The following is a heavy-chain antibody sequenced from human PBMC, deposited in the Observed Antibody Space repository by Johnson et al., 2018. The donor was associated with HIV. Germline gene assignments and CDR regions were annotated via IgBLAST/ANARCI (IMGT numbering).Heavy chain of an antibody. D-gene: IGHD2-2*01. CDR3: ARGIQPDAFDI. Sequence: VQLVESGGGLIQPGGSLRLSCAASGFTVSSNYMSWVRLAPGKGLEWVSVIYSGGSTYYADSVKGRFTISRDNSKNTLYVQMNSLRAEDTAVYYCARGIQPDAFDIWGQGTMVTVSS. CDR2: IYSGGST. V-gene: IGHV3-53*01. J-gene: IGHJ3*02. CDR1: GFTVSSNY.